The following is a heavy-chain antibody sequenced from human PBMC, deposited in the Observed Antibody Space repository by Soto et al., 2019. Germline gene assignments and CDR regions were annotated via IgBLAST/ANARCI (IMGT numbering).Heavy chain of an antibody. CDR1: GYSFTSYW. V-gene: IGHV5-10-1*03. CDR2: IDPSDSYT. J-gene: IGHJ2*01. D-gene: IGHD2-21*02. Sequence: EVQLVQSGAEVKKPGESLRISCKGSGYSFTSYWISWVRQMPGKGLEWMGRIDPSDSYTNYSPSFQGHVTISADKSISTAYLQWSSLKASDTAMYYCARHTYCGGDCYSGYFDLWGRGTLVTVSS. CDR3: ARHTYCGGDCYSGYFDL.